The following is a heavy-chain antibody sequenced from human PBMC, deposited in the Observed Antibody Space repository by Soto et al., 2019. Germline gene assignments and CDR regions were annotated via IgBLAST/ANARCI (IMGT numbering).Heavy chain of an antibody. J-gene: IGHJ4*02. CDR2: IGAGDGKT. Sequence: QVQLVQSGTEVKKPGASVKVSCKASGYRFTDYVIHWVRQAPGQRLEWMGWIGAGDGKTYYSQNFQGRVSITRDTSASTAYMGLSSLISEDTAVYYCVRDYASDSGVHLDFWGQGALVTVSS. CDR3: VRDYASDSGVHLDF. V-gene: IGHV1-3*01. D-gene: IGHD3-22*01. CDR1: GYRFTDYV.